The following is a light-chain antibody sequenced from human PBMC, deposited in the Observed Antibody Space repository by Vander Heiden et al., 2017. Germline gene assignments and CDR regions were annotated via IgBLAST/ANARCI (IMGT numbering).Light chain of an antibody. CDR1: QSLLHSNGYNY. CDR2: LGS. Sequence: IVLTLSPLSLPVPPGPPSSISCRSSQSLLHSNGYNYLDWYLQKPGQSPQLLIYLGSNRASGVPDRFSGSGSGTDFTLKISRVEAEDVGVYYCMQALQTPPYTFGQGTKLEIK. CDR3: MQALQTPPYT. V-gene: IGKV2-28*01. J-gene: IGKJ2*01.